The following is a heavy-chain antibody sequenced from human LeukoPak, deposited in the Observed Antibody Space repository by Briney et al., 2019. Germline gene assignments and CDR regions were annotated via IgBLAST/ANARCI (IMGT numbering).Heavy chain of an antibody. CDR2: IYYSGST. D-gene: IGHD2-21*02. J-gene: IGHJ6*02. Sequence: KASETLSLTCTVSGGSISSSSYYWGWIRQPPGKGLEWIGSIYYSGSTYYNPSLKSRVTISVDTSKNQFSLKLSSVTAADTAVYYCARLLLYCGGDCYPVFSYYYYGMDVWGQGTTVTVSS. V-gene: IGHV4-39*01. CDR3: ARLLLYCGGDCYPVFSYYYYGMDV. CDR1: GGSISSSSYY.